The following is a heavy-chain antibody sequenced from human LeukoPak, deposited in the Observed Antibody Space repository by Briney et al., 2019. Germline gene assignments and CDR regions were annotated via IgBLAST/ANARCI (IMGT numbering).Heavy chain of an antibody. V-gene: IGHV3-21*01. D-gene: IGHD2-8*02. CDR2: ISSSSSSYI. Sequence: PGGSLRLSCAASGFTFSSYSMNWVRQAPGKGLEWVSSISSSSSSYIYYADSVKGRFTISRDNAKNSLYLQMNSLRAEDTAVYYCARDTDDQGFDYWGQGTLVTVSS. CDR3: ARDTDDQGFDY. CDR1: GFTFSSYS. J-gene: IGHJ4*02.